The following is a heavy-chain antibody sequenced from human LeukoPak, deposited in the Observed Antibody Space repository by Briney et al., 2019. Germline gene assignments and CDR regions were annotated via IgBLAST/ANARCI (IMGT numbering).Heavy chain of an antibody. D-gene: IGHD2-15*01. Sequence: PGGSLRLSCAASGFTFGLYAINWVRQAPGKGLEWISYIGPSGSNIYYADSVKGRFTIFRDNVKDSLYLQMTSLRAEDTAVYYCARDIAHCSGDICYNIRFDFWGQGTLVTVSS. CDR3: ARDIAHCSGDICYNIRFDF. CDR1: GFTFGLYA. J-gene: IGHJ5*01. CDR2: IGPSGSNI. V-gene: IGHV3-48*01.